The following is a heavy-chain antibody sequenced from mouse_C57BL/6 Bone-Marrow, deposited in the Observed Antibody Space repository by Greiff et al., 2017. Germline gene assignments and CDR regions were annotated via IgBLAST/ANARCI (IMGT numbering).Heavy chain of an antibody. CDR2: ISSGGSYT. D-gene: IGHD2-3*01. J-gene: IGHJ2*01. Sequence: EVMLVESGGDLVKPGGSLKLSCAASGFTFSSYGMSWVRQTPDKRLEWVATISSGGSYTYYPYSVQGRFTISRYNTKNTLYLQMSSLKSEDTAMYYCARHFDGCFDYWGQGTTLTVSS. CDR3: ARHFDGCFDY. CDR1: GFTFSSYG. V-gene: IGHV5-6*02.